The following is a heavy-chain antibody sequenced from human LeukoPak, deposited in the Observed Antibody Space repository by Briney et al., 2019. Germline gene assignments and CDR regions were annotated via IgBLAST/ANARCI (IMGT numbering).Heavy chain of an antibody. CDR3: ARAVYYHILTGYIN. Sequence: GGSLRLSCAASGFSVSSDYMSWVRQAPGKGLEWVSVIYTGGSTNHADSVEGRFTISRDNSKNTVYLQMNSLRADDTAVYYCARAVYYHILTGYINWGQGTLVTVSS. CDR1: GFSVSSDY. CDR2: IYTGGST. V-gene: IGHV3-53*01. D-gene: IGHD3-9*01. J-gene: IGHJ4*02.